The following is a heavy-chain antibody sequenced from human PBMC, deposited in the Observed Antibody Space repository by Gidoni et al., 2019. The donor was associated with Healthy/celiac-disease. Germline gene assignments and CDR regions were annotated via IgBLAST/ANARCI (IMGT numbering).Heavy chain of an antibody. CDR2: IYYSGST. V-gene: IGHV4-59*01. CDR3: ARAPGSSGWYWFDP. J-gene: IGHJ5*02. D-gene: IGHD6-19*01. CDR1: GGSISSYY. Sequence: QVQLQESGPGLVKPSETLSLTCTVSGGSISSYYWSWIRQPPGKGLEWIGYIYYSGSTNYNPSLKSRVTISVDTSKNQFSLKLSSVTAADTAVYYCARAPGSSGWYWFDPWGQGTLVTVSS.